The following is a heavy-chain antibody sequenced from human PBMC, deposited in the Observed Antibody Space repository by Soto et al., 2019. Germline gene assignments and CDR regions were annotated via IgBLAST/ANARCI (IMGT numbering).Heavy chain of an antibody. CDR3: AKEGQWLRFSWYYGMDV. CDR1: GFTFSGYG. Sequence: GGSLRLSCAASGFTFSGYGMHWVRQAPGKGLEWVAVISYDGSNKYYADSVKGRFTISRDNSKNTLYLQMNSLRAEDTAVYYCAKEGQWLRFSWYYGMDVWGQGTTVTVSS. CDR2: ISYDGSNK. J-gene: IGHJ6*02. D-gene: IGHD6-19*01. V-gene: IGHV3-30*18.